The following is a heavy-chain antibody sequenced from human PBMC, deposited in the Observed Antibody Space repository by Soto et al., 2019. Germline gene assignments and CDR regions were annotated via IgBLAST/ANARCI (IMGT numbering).Heavy chain of an antibody. J-gene: IGHJ5*02. CDR1: GFTVSSNY. Sequence: EVQLVESGGGLVQPGGSLRLSCAASGFTVSSNYMSWVRQAPGKGLEWVSVIYSGGTTYYADSVKGRFTISRDNSKNTLYLPMISLRAEDTAVYYCARNGDSSDYRGWFDPWGQGTLVTVSS. CDR3: ARNGDSSDYRGWFDP. V-gene: IGHV3-66*01. CDR2: IYSGGTT. D-gene: IGHD3-22*01.